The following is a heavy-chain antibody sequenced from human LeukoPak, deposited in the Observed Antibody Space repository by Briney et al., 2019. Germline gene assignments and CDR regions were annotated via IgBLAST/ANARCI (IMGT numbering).Heavy chain of an antibody. V-gene: IGHV4-31*03. J-gene: IGHJ4*02. D-gene: IGHD6-13*01. CDR2: IYYSGST. CDR1: GGSISSGGHY. Sequence: SETLSLTCTVSGGSISSGGHYWSWIRQHPGKGLEWIGYIYYSGSTYYNPSLKSRVTVSGDTSKNQFSLKLSSVTAADTAVYYCASSIYQEQPKFDYWGQGTLVAVSS. CDR3: ASSIYQEQPKFDY.